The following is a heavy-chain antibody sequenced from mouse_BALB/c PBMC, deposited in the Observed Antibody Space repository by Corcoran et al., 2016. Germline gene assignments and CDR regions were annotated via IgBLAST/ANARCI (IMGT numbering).Heavy chain of an antibody. J-gene: IGHJ3*01. Sequence: EVQLQQSGAELVKPGASVKLSCTASGFNIKDTYMHWVKQRPEQGMEWIGRIDPANGNTKYDPKFQGKATIKADTSSNTAYLQISSLTSEDTAVYYCAFYDYAAYWVQGTLVTVSA. V-gene: IGHV14-3*02. CDR2: IDPANGNT. CDR3: AFYDYAAY. D-gene: IGHD2-4*01. CDR1: GFNIKDTY.